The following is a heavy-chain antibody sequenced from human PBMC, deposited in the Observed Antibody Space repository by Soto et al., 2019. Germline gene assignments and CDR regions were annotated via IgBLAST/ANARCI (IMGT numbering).Heavy chain of an antibody. Sequence: HSYTLCHTCTVGRGAISSSSYYWGRIRQPPGKGLEWIGSIYYSGSTYYNPSLKSRVTISVDTSKNQFSLKLSSVTAADTAVYYCARQYYYGSGTVLFDPWGQGTLVTVSS. CDR3: ARQYYYGSGTVLFDP. CDR1: RGAISSSSYY. J-gene: IGHJ5*02. CDR2: IYYSGST. D-gene: IGHD3-10*01. V-gene: IGHV4-39*01.